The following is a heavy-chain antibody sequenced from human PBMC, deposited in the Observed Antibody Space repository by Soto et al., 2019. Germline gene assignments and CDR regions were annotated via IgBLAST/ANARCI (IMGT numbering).Heavy chain of an antibody. Sequence: GGSLRLSCAASGFTFSNYAMNWVRQAPGKGLGWVSAISNSFSDGNTHYADSVKGRFTISRDNDKNTVFLEMDSLRAEDTAVYYCAKVFSPEGGNYFDYWGQGTLVTVSS. V-gene: IGHV3-23*01. J-gene: IGHJ4*02. CDR2: ISNSFSDGNT. CDR1: GFTFSNYA. CDR3: AKVFSPEGGNYFDY.